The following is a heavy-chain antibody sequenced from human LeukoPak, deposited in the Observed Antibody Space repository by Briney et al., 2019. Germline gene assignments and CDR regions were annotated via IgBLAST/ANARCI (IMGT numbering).Heavy chain of an antibody. CDR1: GFTFSSYG. J-gene: IGHJ6*02. V-gene: IGHV3-30*18. CDR2: ISYDGSNK. Sequence: PGRSLRLSCAASGFTFSSYGMHWVRQAPGKGLEWVAVISYDGSNKYYADSVKGRFTISRDNSKNTLYLQMNSLRAEDTAVYYCAKEGYYYDSSGYNCYYGMDVWGQGTTVTVSS. D-gene: IGHD3-22*01. CDR3: AKEGYYYDSSGYNCYYGMDV.